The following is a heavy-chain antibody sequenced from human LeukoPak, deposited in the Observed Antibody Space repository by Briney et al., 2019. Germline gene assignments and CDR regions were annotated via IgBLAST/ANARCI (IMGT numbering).Heavy chain of an antibody. Sequence: GGSLRLSRAASGFTFDDYAMHWVRQAPGKGLEWVSGISWNSGSIGYADSVKGRFTISRDNAKNSLYLQMNSLRAEDTALYYCAKGDDYYYYYYMDVWGKGTTVTVSS. CDR3: AKGDDYYYYYYMDV. J-gene: IGHJ6*03. CDR1: GFTFDDYA. V-gene: IGHV3-9*01. CDR2: ISWNSGSI.